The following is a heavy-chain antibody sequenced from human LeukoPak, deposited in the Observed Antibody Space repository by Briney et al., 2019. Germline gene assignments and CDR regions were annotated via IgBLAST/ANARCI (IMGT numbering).Heavy chain of an antibody. V-gene: IGHV3-23*01. J-gene: IGHJ4*02. CDR2: ISGSGGST. Sequence: PGRSLRLSCAASGFTFSSYAMSWVRQAPGKGLEWVSAISGSGGSTYYADSVKGRFTISRDNSKNTLYLQMNSLRAEDTAVYYCAKFDQGSGWPKLTGVDYWGQGTLVTVSS. CDR3: AKFDQGSGWPKLTGVDY. D-gene: IGHD6-19*01. CDR1: GFTFSSYA.